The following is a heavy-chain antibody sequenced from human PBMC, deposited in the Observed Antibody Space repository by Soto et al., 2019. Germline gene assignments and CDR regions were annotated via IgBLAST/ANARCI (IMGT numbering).Heavy chain of an antibody. Sequence: EVQLVESGGGLVEPGGSHRLSCVASGFTFSSYWMCWVREVPGKGLEWVANIKEDGSEIHYVDSVKGRFTISRDNAKNSLYLQMSSLRVEDTAVYHCVRSSGWTGDYWGQGILVTVSS. CDR3: VRSSGWTGDY. D-gene: IGHD3-10*01. CDR2: IKEDGSEI. CDR1: GFTFSSYW. J-gene: IGHJ4*02. V-gene: IGHV3-7*04.